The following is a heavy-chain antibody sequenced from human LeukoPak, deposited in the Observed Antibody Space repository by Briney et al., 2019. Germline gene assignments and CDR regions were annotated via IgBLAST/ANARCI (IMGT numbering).Heavy chain of an antibody. Sequence: SETLSLTCTVSGGSISSNSYYWGWIRQPPGKGLEWIGEINHSGSTNYNPSLKSRVTISVDTSKNQFSLKLSSVTAADTAVYYCARFLAGTAAGNWFDPWGQGTLVTVSS. CDR3: ARFLAGTAAGNWFDP. J-gene: IGHJ5*02. CDR1: GGSISSNSYY. CDR2: INHSGST. D-gene: IGHD6-13*01. V-gene: IGHV4-39*07.